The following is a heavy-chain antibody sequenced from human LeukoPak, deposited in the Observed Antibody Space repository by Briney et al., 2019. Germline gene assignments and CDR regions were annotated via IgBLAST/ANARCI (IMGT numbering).Heavy chain of an antibody. Sequence: PGGSLRLSCAASGFTFSSYWMSWVRQAPGKGLEWVSAISGSGGSTYYADSVKGRFTISRDNSKNTLYLQMNSLRAEDTAVYYCAKGSGHYYYYYYMDVWGKGTTVTVSS. CDR2: ISGSGGST. CDR1: GFTFSSYW. D-gene: IGHD6-19*01. V-gene: IGHV3-23*01. J-gene: IGHJ6*03. CDR3: AKGSGHYYYYYYMDV.